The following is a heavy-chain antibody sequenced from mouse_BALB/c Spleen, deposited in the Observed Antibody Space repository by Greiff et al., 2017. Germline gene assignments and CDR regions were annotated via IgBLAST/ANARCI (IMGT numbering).Heavy chain of an antibody. J-gene: IGHJ4*01. CDR3: ARREYGNYVYAMDY. D-gene: IGHD2-10*02. CDR2: IYPGSGST. V-gene: IGHV1-77*01. CDR1: GYTFTDYV. Sequence: VKLQESGPELVKPGASVKMSCKASGYTFTDYVISWVKQRTGQGLEWIGEIYPGSGSTYYNEKFKGKATLTADKSSNTAYMQLSSLTSEDSAVYFCARREYGNYVYAMDYWGQGTSVTVSS.